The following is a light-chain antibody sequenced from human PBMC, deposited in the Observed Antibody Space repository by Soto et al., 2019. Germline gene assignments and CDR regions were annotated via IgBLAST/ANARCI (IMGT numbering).Light chain of an antibody. Sequence: DIQMTQSPSTLSASVGDRVTITCRASQSISDWLAWYQQKPGKAPKILIYDASSLESGVPSRFSGGGSGTEFTLTISGLQPDDFAIYYCQQYKNYYPTFGQGTRVEIK. CDR2: DAS. V-gene: IGKV1-5*01. CDR3: QQYKNYYPT. J-gene: IGKJ1*01. CDR1: QSISDW.